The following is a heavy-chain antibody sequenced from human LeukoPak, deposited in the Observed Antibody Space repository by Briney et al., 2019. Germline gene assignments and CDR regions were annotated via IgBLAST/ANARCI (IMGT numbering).Heavy chain of an antibody. V-gene: IGHV3-23*01. D-gene: IGHD3-22*01. CDR1: GFTFSSYA. J-gene: IGHJ4*02. CDR3: AISYDDSLSGGFDY. CDR2: LSGSGGST. Sequence: GGSLRLSCAASGFTFSSYAMNWVRQAPGKGLDWVSALSGSGGSTYYADSVKGRFTISRDNSKNTLYLQMNSLRAEDTAVYYCAISYDDSLSGGFDYWGQGTLVTVSS.